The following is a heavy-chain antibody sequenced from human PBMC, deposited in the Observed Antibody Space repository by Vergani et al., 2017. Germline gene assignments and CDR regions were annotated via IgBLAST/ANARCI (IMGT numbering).Heavy chain of an antibody. V-gene: IGHV3-48*03. D-gene: IGHD5-12*01. J-gene: IGHJ6*02. CDR3: ARDPGPYSNYYYGMDV. Sequence: EVQLVESGGGLVKPGGSLRLSCAASGFTFSSYEMNWVRQAPGKGLEWVSYISSSGSTIYYADSVKGRFTISRDNAKNSLYLQMNSLRAEDTAVYYCARDPGPYSNYYYGMDVWGQGTTVTVSS. CDR2: ISSSGSTI. CDR1: GFTFSSYE.